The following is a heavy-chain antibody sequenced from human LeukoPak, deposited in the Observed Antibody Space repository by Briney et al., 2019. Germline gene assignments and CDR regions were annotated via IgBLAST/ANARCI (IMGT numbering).Heavy chain of an antibody. CDR1: GFTFSDYY. CDR3: ASDLDVAGY. D-gene: IGHD6-19*01. CDR2: ITDSGSNT. J-gene: IGHJ4*02. V-gene: IGHV3-11*01. Sequence: GGSLRLSCAASGFTFSDYYMAWIRQAPGKGLEWISYITDSGSNTYDADSVKSRFTFSKDNDRTSLHQQMNSIGAEATAEYYCASDLDVAGYWGQGTVVVVSS.